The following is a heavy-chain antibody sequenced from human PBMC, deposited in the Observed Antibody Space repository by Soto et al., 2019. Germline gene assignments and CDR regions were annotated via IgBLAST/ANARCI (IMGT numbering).Heavy chain of an antibody. Sequence: ASVKVSCKTSGYTFTYYALHWVRHAPGQGLEWMGWINTGNGKTKYSQNFQGRLTITRDTSATTPYMELSSLRSADTTVYYCVRFYGMPVWGQGTMVTVSS. D-gene: IGHD1-1*01. CDR3: VRFYGMPV. V-gene: IGHV1-3*04. J-gene: IGHJ4*02. CDR2: INTGNGKT. CDR1: GYTFTYYA.